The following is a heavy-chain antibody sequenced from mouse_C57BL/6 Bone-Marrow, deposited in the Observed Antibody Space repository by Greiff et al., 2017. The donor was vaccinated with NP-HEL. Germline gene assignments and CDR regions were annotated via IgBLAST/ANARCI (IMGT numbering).Heavy chain of an antibody. CDR3: ARLGLRRWFAY. Sequence: QVQLQQSGAELARPGASVKLSCKASGYTFTSYGISWVKQRTGQGLEWIGEIYPRSGNTYYNEKFKGQATLTADKSSSTAYMELRSLTSEDSAVYFCARLGLRRWFAYWGQGTLVTVSA. CDR2: IYPRSGNT. J-gene: IGHJ3*01. CDR1: GYTFTSYG. V-gene: IGHV1-81*01. D-gene: IGHD2-4*01.